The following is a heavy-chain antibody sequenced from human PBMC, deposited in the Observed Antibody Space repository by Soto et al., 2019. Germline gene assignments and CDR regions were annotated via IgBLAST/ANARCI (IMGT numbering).Heavy chain of an antibody. CDR1: GFTFSRFA. Sequence: GVSLRLSCAASGFTFSRFALSWVRQAPGKGLEWVSAISGSGDGTDYADSVKGRFTISRDNSKNTLYLQMNSLRAEDTAVYYCAGPGYSSQDYWGQGALVTVSS. CDR2: ISGSGDGT. V-gene: IGHV3-23*01. D-gene: IGHD5-18*01. J-gene: IGHJ4*02. CDR3: AGPGYSSQDY.